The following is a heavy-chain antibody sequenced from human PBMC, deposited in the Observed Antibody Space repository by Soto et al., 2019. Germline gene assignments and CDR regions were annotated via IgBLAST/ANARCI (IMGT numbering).Heavy chain of an antibody. CDR3: ARGDGRGSSSYYGVDV. D-gene: IGHD6-6*01. J-gene: IGHJ6*02. CDR1: GGSISSGGYY. CDR2: IYDSGSS. V-gene: IGHV4-31*03. Sequence: KPSETLSLTCTVSGGSISSGGYYWSWIRQHPGKGLEWIGYIYDSGSSYYNPSLKSRVSIPVDTPKNQFSLKLSSVTAADTAIYYCARGDGRGSSSYYGVDVWGQGTTVTVSS.